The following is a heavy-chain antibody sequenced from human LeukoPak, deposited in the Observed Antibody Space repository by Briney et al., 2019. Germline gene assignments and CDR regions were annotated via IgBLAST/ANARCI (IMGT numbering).Heavy chain of an antibody. CDR3: ARAWYSGTLGARFDC. J-gene: IGHJ4*02. D-gene: IGHD1-26*01. CDR2: IHHSGST. CDR1: GYSISSDYY. Sequence: PSETLSLTCAVSGYSISSDYYWGWIRQPPGKGLEWIGSIHHSGSTYYNPSLKSRVTTSVDTSKKQFFLKVSSVTAADTAVYYCARAWYSGTLGARFDCWGQGTLVTVSS. V-gene: IGHV4-38-2*01.